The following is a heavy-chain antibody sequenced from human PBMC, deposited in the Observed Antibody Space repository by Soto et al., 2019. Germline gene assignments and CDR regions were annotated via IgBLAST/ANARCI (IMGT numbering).Heavy chain of an antibody. J-gene: IGHJ4*02. D-gene: IGHD3-10*01. CDR1: GGSISSYY. V-gene: IGHV4-59*08. Sequence: PSETLSLTCTVSGGSISSYYWSWIRQPPGKGLEWIGYIYYSGSTNYNPSLKSRVTISVDTSKNQFSLKLSSVTAADTAVYYCARSQGPMVRGVMGYYFDYWGQGTLVTVSS. CDR2: IYYSGST. CDR3: ARSQGPMVRGVMGYYFDY.